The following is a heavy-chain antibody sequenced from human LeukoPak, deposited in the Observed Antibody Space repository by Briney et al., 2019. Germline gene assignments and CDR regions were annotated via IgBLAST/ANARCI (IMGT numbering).Heavy chain of an antibody. J-gene: IGHJ4*02. V-gene: IGHV4-34*01. D-gene: IGHD6-19*01. CDR1: GGSFSGYY. CDR2: INHSGST. CDR3: ARRFFYSSGWYGFDY. Sequence: SETLSLTCAVYGGSFSGYYWSWIRQPPGKGLEWIGEINHSGSTNHNPSLKSRVTISVDTSKNQFSLKLSSVTAADTAVYYCARRFFYSSGWYGFDYWGQGTLVTVSS.